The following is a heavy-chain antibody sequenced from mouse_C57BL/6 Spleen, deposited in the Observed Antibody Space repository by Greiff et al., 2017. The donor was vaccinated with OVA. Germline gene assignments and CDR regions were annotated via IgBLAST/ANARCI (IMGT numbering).Heavy chain of an antibody. V-gene: IGHV1-69*01. J-gene: IGHJ2*01. CDR2: IDPSDSYS. D-gene: IGHD2-5*01. Sequence: QVQLQQPGAELVMPGASVKLSCKASGYTFTSYWMHWVKQRPGQGLEWIGEIDPSDSYSNYNQKFKGKSTLTVDKSSSTAYMQLSSLTAEDSAVYYCALYSNRGLDYWGQGTTLTVSS. CDR1: GYTFTSYW. CDR3: ALYSNRGLDY.